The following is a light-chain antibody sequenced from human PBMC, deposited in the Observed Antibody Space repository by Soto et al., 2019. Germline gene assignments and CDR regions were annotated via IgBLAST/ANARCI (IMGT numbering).Light chain of an antibody. CDR2: GVS. Sequence: EIVLTQSPGTLSLSPGGRATLSCRASQSVSSSYLAWYQQKPGQAPRLLIYGVSSRATGIPDRFSGSGSGTDFTLTISRLEPEDFAVYYCQQYGISPLTFGQGTKVEIK. CDR1: QSVSSSY. J-gene: IGKJ1*01. V-gene: IGKV3-20*01. CDR3: QQYGISPLT.